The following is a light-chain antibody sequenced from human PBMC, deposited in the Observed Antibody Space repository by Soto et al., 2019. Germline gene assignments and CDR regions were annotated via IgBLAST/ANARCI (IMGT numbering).Light chain of an antibody. CDR3: QQYGSPPRT. CDR2: GVS. J-gene: IGKJ2*01. CDR1: QSVGTY. Sequence: EVVLTQSPATLSLSPGEGATLSCRASQSVGTYLARYQQRPGLAPRLLIFGVSNRATGIPDRFSGSGSGTDFTLTVTRLEPEDFAMYYCQQYGSPPRTFGQGTKLEI. V-gene: IGKV3-20*01.